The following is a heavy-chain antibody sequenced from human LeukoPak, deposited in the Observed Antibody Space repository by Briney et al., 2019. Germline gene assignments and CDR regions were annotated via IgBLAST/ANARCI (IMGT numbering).Heavy chain of an antibody. CDR1: GFTFSSYW. CDR3: ARAGGWAGPFNS. CDR2: INIDGSDI. Sequence: GGSLRLSCAASGFTFSSYWMFWVRQAPGKGLVWVSRINIDGSDITYADSVKGRFTISRDNAKNSLYLQMNSLRAEDTAVYYCARAGGWAGPFNSWGQGTLVTVSS. V-gene: IGHV3-74*01. D-gene: IGHD3/OR15-3a*01. J-gene: IGHJ4*02.